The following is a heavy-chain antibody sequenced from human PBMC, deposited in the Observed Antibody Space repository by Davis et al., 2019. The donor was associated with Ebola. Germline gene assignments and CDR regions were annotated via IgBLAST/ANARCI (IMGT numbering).Heavy chain of an antibody. Sequence: AASVKVSCKASGYTFTGYYMHWVPXXXXXXXXXXXXLNPHTLSTNYAQKFQGRVTMTRDTSISTAYMALSGLRSDDTAVYYCARGLGIVLSLTATSDFDYWGQGTLVTVSS. J-gene: IGHJ4*02. CDR1: GYTFTGYY. D-gene: IGHD5-12*01. CDR3: ARGLGIVLSLTATSDFDY. CDR2: LNPHTLST. V-gene: IGHV1-2*02.